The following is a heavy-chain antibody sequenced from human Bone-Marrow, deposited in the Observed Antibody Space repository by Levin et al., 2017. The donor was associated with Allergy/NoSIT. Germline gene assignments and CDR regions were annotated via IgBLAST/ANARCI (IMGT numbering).Heavy chain of an antibody. D-gene: IGHD2-15*01. Sequence: SQTLSLTCAVSGDPMSRYHWNWIRQPAGKGLEWIGRIYSSGSTSYNPSLPSRVTMSVDTSKNLFSLMLSSVTAVDTAVYYCARESRFCSGGTCYGVDDWGQGTLVTVSS. CDR2: IYSSGST. CDR3: ARESRFCSGGTCYGVDD. J-gene: IGHJ4*02. CDR1: GDPMSRYH. V-gene: IGHV4-4*07.